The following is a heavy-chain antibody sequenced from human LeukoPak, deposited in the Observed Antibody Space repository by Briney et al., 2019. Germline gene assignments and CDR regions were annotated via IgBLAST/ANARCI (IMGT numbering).Heavy chain of an antibody. Sequence: GASVKVSCKTSGYTFTTCAINWMRQAPGQGLEWMGWINTDTGNPTYAQGFTGRFVFSLDTSVSTAYLQINSLKSEDTAVYYCARDRREWFGELFLFDYWGQGTLVTVSS. J-gene: IGHJ4*02. V-gene: IGHV7-4-1*02. CDR3: ARDRREWFGELFLFDY. D-gene: IGHD3-10*01. CDR2: INTDTGNP. CDR1: GYTFTTCA.